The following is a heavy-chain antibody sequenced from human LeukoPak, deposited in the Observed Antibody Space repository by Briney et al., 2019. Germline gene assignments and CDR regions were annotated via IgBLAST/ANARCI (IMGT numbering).Heavy chain of an antibody. Sequence: PGGSLRLSCAASGFTFDDYAMRWVRQAPGKGLEWVSGISWNSGTIGYADSVKGRFTISRDNAKNSLYLQMNSLRAEDTALYYCAKDRAYSSEGYFDYWGQGTLVTVSS. CDR2: ISWNSGTI. CDR3: AKDRAYSSEGYFDY. D-gene: IGHD6-19*01. CDR1: GFTFDDYA. J-gene: IGHJ4*02. V-gene: IGHV3-9*01.